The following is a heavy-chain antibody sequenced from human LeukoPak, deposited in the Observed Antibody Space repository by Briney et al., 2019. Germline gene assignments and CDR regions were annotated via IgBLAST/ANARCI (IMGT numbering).Heavy chain of an antibody. CDR3: ARGIAARSYFDY. D-gene: IGHD6-13*01. J-gene: IGHJ4*02. CDR2: IYTSGST. Sequence: SETLSLTCTVSGGSISSGSYYWSWVRQPAGKGLEWIGRIYTSGSTNYNPSLKSRVTISVDTSKNQFSLKLSSVTAADTAVYYCARGIAARSYFDYWGQGTLVTVSS. V-gene: IGHV4-61*02. CDR1: GGSISSGSYY.